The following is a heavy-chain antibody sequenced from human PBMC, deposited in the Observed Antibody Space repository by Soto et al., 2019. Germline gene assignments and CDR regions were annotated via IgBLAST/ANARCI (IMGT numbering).Heavy chain of an antibody. J-gene: IGHJ1*01. V-gene: IGHV4-30-4*01. CDR2: IDYSGNT. Sequence: QVQLQESGPGLVKPSQTLSLTCTVSGGSITSGDYYWSWIRQPPGRSLEWIGNIDYSGNTYYSPSLKSRITISVDTSKNQFSLKLKSVTAADTAVYYCARGGYCGDYCYSRYFQHWGQGTLVTVSS. CDR1: GGSITSGDYY. D-gene: IGHD2-21*02. CDR3: ARGGYCGDYCYSRYFQH.